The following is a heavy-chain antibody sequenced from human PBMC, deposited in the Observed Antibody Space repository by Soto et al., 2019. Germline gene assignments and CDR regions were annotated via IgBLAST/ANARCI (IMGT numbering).Heavy chain of an antibody. V-gene: IGHV1-69*12. CDR3: ACTVSNYYYYGMDV. D-gene: IGHD2-8*01. CDR1: GGTFSSYA. CDR2: IIPIFGTA. Sequence: QVQLVQSGAEVKKPGSSVKVSCKASGGTFSSYAISWVRQAPGQGLEWMGGIIPIFGTADYAQKFQGRDTITADESTSTAYMELSSLRSEDTAGYYCACTVSNYYYYGMDVWGQGTTGTVSS. J-gene: IGHJ6*02.